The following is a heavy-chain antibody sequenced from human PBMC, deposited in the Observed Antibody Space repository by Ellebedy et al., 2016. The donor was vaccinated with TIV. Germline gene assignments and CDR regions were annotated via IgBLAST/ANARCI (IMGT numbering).Heavy chain of an antibody. CDR2: INPKSGDT. CDR1: GYPFIDYY. CDR3: ARDGAYCGGDCHLYGMDV. Sequence: ASVKVSCKSSGYPFIDYYMHWVRQAPGQGLEWIGWINPKSGDTKYAQKFQGRVTMTRDTSTSTVYMELSSLRSEDTAVYYCARDGAYCGGDCHLYGMDVWGQGTTVTVSS. J-gene: IGHJ6*02. D-gene: IGHD2-21*02. V-gene: IGHV1-2*02.